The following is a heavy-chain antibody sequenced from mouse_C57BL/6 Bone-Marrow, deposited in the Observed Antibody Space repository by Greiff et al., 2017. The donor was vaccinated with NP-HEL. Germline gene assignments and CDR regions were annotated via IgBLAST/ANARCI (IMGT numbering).Heavy chain of an antibody. Sequence: EVKLVESEGGLVQPGSSMKLSCTASGFTFSDYSMAWVRQVPEKGLEWVANINYDGSSTYYLDSLKSRFIILIDNAKNILYREMSSLKSEDTATYYCAREGGLRRRTYAMDYWGQGTSVTVSS. CDR1: GFTFSDYS. D-gene: IGHD2-4*01. V-gene: IGHV5-16*01. CDR2: INYDGSST. J-gene: IGHJ4*01. CDR3: AREGGLRRRTYAMDY.